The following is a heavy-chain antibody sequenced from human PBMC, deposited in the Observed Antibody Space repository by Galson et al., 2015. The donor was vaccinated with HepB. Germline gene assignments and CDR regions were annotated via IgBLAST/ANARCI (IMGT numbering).Heavy chain of an antibody. CDR1: GFSFRSYG. Sequence: SLRLSCAASGFSFRSYGMHWVRQAPGKGLEWVAVIWCDGSIQYYADSMKGRFTISRDNSKNTLYLQMNSLRAEDAAVYYCARMDQSQLLFGAFDIWGLGTMVTVSS. J-gene: IGHJ3*02. D-gene: IGHD2-2*01. CDR3: ARMDQSQLLFGAFDI. CDR2: IWCDGSIQ. V-gene: IGHV3-33*01.